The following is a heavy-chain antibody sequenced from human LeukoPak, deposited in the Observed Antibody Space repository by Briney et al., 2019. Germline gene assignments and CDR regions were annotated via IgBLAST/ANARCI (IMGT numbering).Heavy chain of an antibody. J-gene: IGHJ4*02. CDR2: IRYDGSNK. V-gene: IGHV3-30*02. CDR1: GFTFRSYG. D-gene: IGHD6-13*01. CDR3: ARDEYSSSWYGVFDY. Sequence: GGSLRLSCAASGFTFRSYGMHWVRQAPGKGLEWVAFIRYDGSNKYYADSVKGRFTISRDNSKNTLYLQMNSLRAEDAAVYYCARDEYSSSWYGVFDYWGQGTLVTVSS.